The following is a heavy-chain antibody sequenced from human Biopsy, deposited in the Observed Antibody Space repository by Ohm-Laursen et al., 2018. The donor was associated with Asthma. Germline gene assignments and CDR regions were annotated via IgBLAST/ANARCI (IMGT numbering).Heavy chain of an antibody. Sequence: SLRLSCAAYGFTFGDYWMSWVRQVPGRGLEWVANIKHDGSENNHVDSLKGRFTISRDNSKNTLYLQMNSLRAEDTAVYYCAKERYYDFWSGYPIWGQGTMVTVSS. CDR3: AKERYYDFWSGYPI. CDR1: GFTFGDYW. V-gene: IGHV3-7*01. J-gene: IGHJ3*02. CDR2: IKHDGSEN. D-gene: IGHD3-3*01.